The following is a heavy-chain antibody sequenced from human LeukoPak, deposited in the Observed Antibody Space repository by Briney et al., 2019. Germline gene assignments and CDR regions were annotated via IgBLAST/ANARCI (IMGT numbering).Heavy chain of an antibody. J-gene: IGHJ2*01. CDR1: GLSVSSNN. CDR2: ISAASGTI. CDR3: TRYLGLRRMI. V-gene: IGHV3-48*04. Sequence: GGSLRLSCAASGLSVSSNNMHWVRQAPGGGLEWLSYISAASGTIYSADSVKGRFTISRDSAGNSLYLQMNSLRAEDTAVYYCTRYLGLRRMIWGRGTLVIVSS.